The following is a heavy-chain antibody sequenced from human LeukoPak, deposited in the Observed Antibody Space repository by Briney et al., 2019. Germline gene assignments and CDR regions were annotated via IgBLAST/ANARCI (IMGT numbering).Heavy chain of an antibody. D-gene: IGHD1-26*01. V-gene: IGHV4-39*07. J-gene: IGHJ4*02. CDR3: ARAPEGYSGSYSPFDY. CDR1: GGSISSSSYY. CDR2: IYYSGST. Sequence: TETLSLTCTVSGGSISSSSYYWGWIRQPPGKGLEWIGSIYYSGSTYYNPSLKSRVTISVDTSKNQFSLKLSSVTAADTAVYYCARAPEGYSGSYSPFDYWGQGTLVTVSS.